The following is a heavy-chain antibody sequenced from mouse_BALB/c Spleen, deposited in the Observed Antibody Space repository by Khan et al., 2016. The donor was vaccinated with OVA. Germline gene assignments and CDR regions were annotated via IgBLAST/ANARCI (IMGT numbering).Heavy chain of an antibody. J-gene: IGHJ3*01. CDR3: ARRNYFGYTFAY. CDR2: ISPGSGDT. Sequence: VQLQQSGAELARPGASVKLSCKASGYTFTDYYINWVKQRTVQGLEWIGEISPGSGDTYYNEKFKGKATLTADTSSTTAYMLLSRLPSEASAVYVCARRNYFGYTFAYWGQGTLVTVSA. CDR1: GYTFTDYY. D-gene: IGHD1-2*01. V-gene: IGHV1-77*01.